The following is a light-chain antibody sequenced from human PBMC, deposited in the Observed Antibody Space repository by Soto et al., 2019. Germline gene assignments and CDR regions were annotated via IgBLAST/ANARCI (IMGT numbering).Light chain of an antibody. CDR2: EVS. CDR1: SSDIGPFNY. J-gene: IGLJ1*01. Sequence: QSALTQPASVSGSPGQSITISCTGTSSDIGPFNYVSWYQHHPGKAPKLIIPEVSNRASGVSDRFSGSKSGNTASLTISGLQAEDEADYYCSSYKNTFTFYVFGTGTKLTVL. V-gene: IGLV2-14*01. CDR3: SSYKNTFTFYV.